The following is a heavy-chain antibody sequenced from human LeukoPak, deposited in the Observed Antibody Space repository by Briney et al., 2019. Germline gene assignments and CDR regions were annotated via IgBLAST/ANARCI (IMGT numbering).Heavy chain of an antibody. CDR1: GFTFSSYA. CDR3: AKVHYDSSGYYSG. Sequence: PGGSLRLSCTACGFTFSSYAMSWVRRAPGKGLEWVSAISGSGGSTYYADSVKGRFTISRDNSKNTLYLQMNSLRAEDTAVYYCAKVHYDSSGYYSGWGLGTLVTVSS. D-gene: IGHD3-22*01. CDR2: ISGSGGST. V-gene: IGHV3-23*01. J-gene: IGHJ4*02.